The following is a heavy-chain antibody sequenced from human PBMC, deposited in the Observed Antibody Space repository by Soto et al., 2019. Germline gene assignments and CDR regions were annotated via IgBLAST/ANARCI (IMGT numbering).Heavy chain of an antibody. Sequence: PGGSLRLSCAASGFTFSSYGMHWVRQAPGKGLEWVAVISYDGSNKYYADSVKGRFTIPRDNSKNTLYLQMNSLRAEDTAVYYCAKDYYGSGSYYYPLYGMDVWGQGTTVTVSS. J-gene: IGHJ6*02. V-gene: IGHV3-30*18. CDR2: ISYDGSNK. D-gene: IGHD3-10*01. CDR3: AKDYYGSGSYYYPLYGMDV. CDR1: GFTFSSYG.